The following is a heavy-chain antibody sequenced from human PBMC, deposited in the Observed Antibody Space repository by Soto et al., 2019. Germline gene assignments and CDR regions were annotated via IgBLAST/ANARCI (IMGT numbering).Heavy chain of an antibody. D-gene: IGHD2-15*01. CDR1: GYSFDTFG. Sequence: QVQVVQSGAEVKKPGASVKVACKASGYSFDTFGMSWVRQAPGQGLAWMGWISIEKGDTNSAQKFQDRVTMTTDTSTSTAYMELRSLTSDDTAVYYCARCYCSVGSCFTCWHFDLWGRGTRVTVSS. CDR2: ISIEKGDT. J-gene: IGHJ2*01. V-gene: IGHV1-18*01. CDR3: ARCYCSVGSCFTCWHFDL.